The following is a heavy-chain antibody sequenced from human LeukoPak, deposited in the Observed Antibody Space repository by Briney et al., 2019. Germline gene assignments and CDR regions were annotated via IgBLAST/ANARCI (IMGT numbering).Heavy chain of an antibody. V-gene: IGHV3-7*01. Sequence: GGSLRLSCAASGFPFSNYWMNWVRLAPGKGLEWVANIKQDGSEKYYVDSVKGRFIISRDDAKNSLFLQMNSLRVEDTAVYYCAREIAQQLDYWGQGTLVTVSA. CDR1: GFPFSNYW. J-gene: IGHJ4*02. CDR3: AREIAQQLDY. CDR2: IKQDGSEK. D-gene: IGHD6-13*01.